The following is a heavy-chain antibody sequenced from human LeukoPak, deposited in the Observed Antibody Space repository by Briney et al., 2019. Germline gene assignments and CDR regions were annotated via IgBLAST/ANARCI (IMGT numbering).Heavy chain of an antibody. D-gene: IGHD5-12*01. J-gene: IGHJ3*02. CDR1: GFSLTTTGAA. V-gene: IGHV2-5*01. Sequence: SGPTLVNATQTLTLTCTFSGFSLTTTGAAVGRIRQPPGKALEWLALNSWNDNKRYSPSLKSRLTISKDPSKNQVVLTMTNMDPVDTATYYCAHRPETSGPRYAYDIWGQGTMVTVSS. CDR3: AHRPETSGPRYAYDI. CDR2: NSWNDNK.